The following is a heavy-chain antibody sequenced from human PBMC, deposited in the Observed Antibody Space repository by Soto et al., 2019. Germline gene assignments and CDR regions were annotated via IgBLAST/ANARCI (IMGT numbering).Heavy chain of an antibody. J-gene: IGHJ3*01. CDR2: ISDSGDSA. CDR3: ARPYGGKIGDAPDL. CDR1: VFTFSIYG. Sequence: GSLRLSGAASVFTFSIYGMSWVRQVPGKGLEWVSTISDSGDSAYYADSVKGRFTISRDNSKNTLYLQMNSLRAEDTAVYYCARPYGGKIGDAPDLWGQGTMVTVSS. D-gene: IGHD2-15*01. V-gene: IGHV3-23*01.